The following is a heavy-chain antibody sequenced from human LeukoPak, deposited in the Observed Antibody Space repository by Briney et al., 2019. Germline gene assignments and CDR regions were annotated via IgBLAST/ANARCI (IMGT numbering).Heavy chain of an antibody. V-gene: IGHV3-11*04. J-gene: IGHJ5*02. D-gene: IGHD3-3*02. Sequence: GGSLRLASAASGVNFGDFYMSWIRQAPGRGLEWLSEISSSGTTQYYADSVKGRFTFSRDNVKSSLYLQMNSLRVEDTAVYYCAGNRGTYYRFWSGFSWGQGTLVTVSS. CDR3: AGNRGTYYRFWSGFS. CDR2: ISSSGTTQ. CDR1: GVNFGDFY.